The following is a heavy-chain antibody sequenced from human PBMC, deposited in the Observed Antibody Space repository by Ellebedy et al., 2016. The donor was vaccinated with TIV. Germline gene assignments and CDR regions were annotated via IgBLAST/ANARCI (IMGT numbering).Heavy chain of an antibody. D-gene: IGHD3-10*01. CDR2: ISGSGDTR. Sequence: GESLKISXEASGFSFSNYGMTWVRQAPGKGLEWVSGISGSGDTRNYADSVKGRFTISRDNSNNILHLQMTSLRVEDTAVYFCASSLSSVWGQGTTVTVSS. CDR1: GFSFSNYG. V-gene: IGHV3-23*01. J-gene: IGHJ6*02. CDR3: ASSLSSV.